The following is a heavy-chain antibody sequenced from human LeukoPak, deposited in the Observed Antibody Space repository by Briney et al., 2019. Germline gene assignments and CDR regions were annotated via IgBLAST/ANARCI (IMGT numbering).Heavy chain of an antibody. CDR2: IYYSGST. D-gene: IGHD2-2*01. J-gene: IGHJ3*02. V-gene: IGHV4-61*01. CDR3: ARAGEYCSSTSCYAVLGAFDI. Sequence: SETLSLTCTVSGGSVSNGSYYWNWIRQPPGKGLEWIGYIYYSGSTNYNPSLKSRVTISVDTSKNQFSLKLSSVTAADTAVYYCARAGEYCSSTSCYAVLGAFDIWGQGTMVTASS. CDR1: GGSVSNGSYY.